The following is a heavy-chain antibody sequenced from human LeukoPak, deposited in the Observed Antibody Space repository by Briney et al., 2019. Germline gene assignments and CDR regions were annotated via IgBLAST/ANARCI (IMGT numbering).Heavy chain of an antibody. D-gene: IGHD3-3*01. J-gene: IGHJ6*02. CDR3: ARELYDFWSGYSGFHYYGMDV. CDR2: IYSGGST. CDR1: GFTVSSNY. Sequence: PGGSLRLSCAVSGFTVSSNYMSWVRQPPGKGLEWVSVIYSGGSTYYADSVKGRFTISRHDSRDTLYLQMNSLRVEDTAVYYCARELYDFWSGYSGFHYYGMDVWGQGTTVTVSS. V-gene: IGHV3-53*04.